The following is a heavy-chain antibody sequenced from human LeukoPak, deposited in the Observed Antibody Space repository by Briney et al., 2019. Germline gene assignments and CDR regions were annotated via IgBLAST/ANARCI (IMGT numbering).Heavy chain of an antibody. CDR3: AIVVEDYYDSSGFKGDYFDY. Sequence: ASVKVSCKASGYTSTSYYIHWVRQAPGQGLEWMGIVNPSGGSTSYAQKFQGRVTMTRDTSTSTVYMELSSLRSEDTAVYYCAIVVEDYYDSSGFKGDYFDYWGQGTLVTVSS. J-gene: IGHJ4*02. CDR1: GYTSTSYY. V-gene: IGHV1-46*01. D-gene: IGHD3-22*01. CDR2: VNPSGGST.